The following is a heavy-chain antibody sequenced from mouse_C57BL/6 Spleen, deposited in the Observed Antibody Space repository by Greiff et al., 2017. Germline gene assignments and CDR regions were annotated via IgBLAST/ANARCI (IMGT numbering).Heavy chain of an antibody. V-gene: IGHV1-55*01. J-gene: IGHJ3*01. CDR3: ARFDYDVGTFAY. Sequence: SGAELVKPGASVKMSCKASGYTFTSYWITWVKQRPGQGLEWIGDIYPGSGSTNYNEKFKSKATLTVDTSSSTAYMQLSSLTSEDSAVYYCARFDYDVGTFAYWGQGTLVTVSA. CDR2: IYPGSGST. D-gene: IGHD2-4*01. CDR1: GYTFTSYW.